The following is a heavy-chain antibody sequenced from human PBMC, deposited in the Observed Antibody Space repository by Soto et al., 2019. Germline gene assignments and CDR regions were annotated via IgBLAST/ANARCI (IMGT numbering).Heavy chain of an antibody. J-gene: IGHJ4*02. D-gene: IGHD4-17*01. CDR1: GGSISSYY. CDR3: ARRYGYYCDY. Sequence: QVQLQESGPGLVKPSDTLSLTCTVSGGSISSYYWSWIRQPPGKGLEWIGYIYYSGSTNYNPSLXSXVXIXLDPSKNQLPLKLSSVTAADTAVYYCARRYGYYCDYWGQGTLVTVSS. V-gene: IGHV4-59*08. CDR2: IYYSGST.